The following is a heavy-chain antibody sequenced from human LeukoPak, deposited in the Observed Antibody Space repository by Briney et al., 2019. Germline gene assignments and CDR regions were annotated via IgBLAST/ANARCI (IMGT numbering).Heavy chain of an antibody. D-gene: IGHD3-9*01. J-gene: IGHJ4*02. V-gene: IGHV4-30-4*01. Sequence: SETLSLTCTVSGGSISSGDYYWSWIRQPPGKGLEWIGYIYYSESTYYNPSLKSRVTISVDTSENQFSLKLSSVTAADTAVYYCARADILTGYYYFDYWGQGTLVTVSS. CDR2: IYYSEST. CDR3: ARADILTGYYYFDY. CDR1: GGSISSGDYY.